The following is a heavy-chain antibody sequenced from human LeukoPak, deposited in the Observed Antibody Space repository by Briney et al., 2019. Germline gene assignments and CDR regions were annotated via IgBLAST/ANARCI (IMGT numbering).Heavy chain of an antibody. CDR3: ARRAYFLTYCSSTRCPWYFDY. V-gene: IGHV5-51*01. J-gene: IGHJ4*02. CDR2: IYPGDSDT. D-gene: IGHD2-2*01. CDR1: GYSFPSYW. Sequence: GESLKISCKGSGYSFPSYWIGWVRQMPGKGLEWMGIIYPGDSDTRYSPSFQGQVTISADKSISTAYLQWSSLKASDTAMYYCARRAYFLTYCSSTRCPWYFDYWGQGTLVTVSS.